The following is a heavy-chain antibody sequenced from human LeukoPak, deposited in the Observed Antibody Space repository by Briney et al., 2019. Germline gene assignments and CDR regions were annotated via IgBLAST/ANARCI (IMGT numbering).Heavy chain of an antibody. Sequence: GGSLRLSCAASGFRFNEYWMSWVRQPPGEGLQWVAHIKDDGTEEYYLDFVEGRFTIARDDAKNSLYLQMNSLRVEDTALYYCVRAGWGLDYWGQGTPVTVS. V-gene: IGHV3-7*01. CDR2: IKDDGTEE. CDR1: GFRFNEYW. CDR3: VRAGWGLDY. D-gene: IGHD7-27*01. J-gene: IGHJ4*02.